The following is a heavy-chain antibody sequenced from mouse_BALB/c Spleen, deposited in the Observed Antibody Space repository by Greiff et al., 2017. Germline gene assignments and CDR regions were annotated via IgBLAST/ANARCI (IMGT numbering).Heavy chain of an antibody. Sequence: EVMLVESGGGLVKPGGSLKLSCAASGFTFSSYAMSWVRQTPEKRLEWVASISSGGSTYYPDSVKGRFTISRDNARNILYLQMSSLRSEDTAMYYCARGAGYRSYYYAMDYWGQGTSVTVSS. V-gene: IGHV5-6-5*01. J-gene: IGHJ4*01. CDR3: ARGAGYRSYYYAMDY. CDR2: ISSGGST. CDR1: GFTFSSYA. D-gene: IGHD2-14*01.